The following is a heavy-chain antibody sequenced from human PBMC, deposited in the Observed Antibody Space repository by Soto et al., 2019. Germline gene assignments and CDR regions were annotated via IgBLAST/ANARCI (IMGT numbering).Heavy chain of an antibody. Sequence: GGSLRLSCAASGFTFSSYWMSWVRQAPGKGLEWVANIKQDGSEKYYVDSVKGRFTISRDSAKNSLYLQMNSLRAEDTAVYYCAREGLLYDILTGYSPAYFDYWGQGTLVTVSS. CDR1: GFTFSSYW. CDR2: IKQDGSEK. V-gene: IGHV3-7*01. D-gene: IGHD3-9*01. J-gene: IGHJ4*02. CDR3: AREGLLYDILTGYSPAYFDY.